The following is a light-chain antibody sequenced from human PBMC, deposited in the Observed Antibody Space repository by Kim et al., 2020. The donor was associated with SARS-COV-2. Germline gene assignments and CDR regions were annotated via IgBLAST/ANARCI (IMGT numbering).Light chain of an antibody. J-gene: IGKJ1*01. CDR1: QDIKTY. V-gene: IGKV1-33*01. CDR2: DSS. Sequence: DIQMTQSPSSLSASVGDRVTITCQASQDIKTYLNWHQQKPGAAPKLLIDDSSNLEAGVPSRFSGSGSGTVFTFTITNLQPEDFATYYCQQYDELWTFGPGTKVDIK. CDR3: QQYDELWT.